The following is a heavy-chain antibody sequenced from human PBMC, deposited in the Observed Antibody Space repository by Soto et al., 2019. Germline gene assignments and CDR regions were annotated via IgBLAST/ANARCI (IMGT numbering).Heavy chain of an antibody. Sequence: SETLSLTCAVYGGSFSGHYWSWIRQSPGRGLEWIVEINHSGATNYSPSLKSRITLLVDTSKNQFSLKLRSVTAADTAVYYSVSGITLIEAVQGGAPDKYYFDSWGQGTRVTVSS. V-gene: IGHV4-34*01. D-gene: IGHD3-22*01. CDR1: GGSFSGHY. CDR3: VSGITLIEAVQGGAPDKYYFDS. CDR2: INHSGAT. J-gene: IGHJ4*02.